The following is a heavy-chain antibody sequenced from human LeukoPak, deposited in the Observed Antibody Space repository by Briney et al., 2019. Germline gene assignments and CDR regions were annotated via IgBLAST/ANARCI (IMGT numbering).Heavy chain of an antibody. CDR3: ARHRSHHGWFDP. Sequence: PSETLSLTCTVSGDSISSSDYCWSWIRQPPGRGLEFVGCLYFSGSTYYNPSLNGRVTISVDTSKNQSSLNLYSMTAADTALYFCARHRSHHGWFDPWGQGALVTVSS. CDR2: LYFSGST. D-gene: IGHD2-8*01. CDR1: GDSISSSDYC. J-gene: IGHJ5*02. V-gene: IGHV4-39*01.